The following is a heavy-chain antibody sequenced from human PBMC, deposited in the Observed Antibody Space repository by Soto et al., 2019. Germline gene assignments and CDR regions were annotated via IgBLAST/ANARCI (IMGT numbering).Heavy chain of an antibody. D-gene: IGHD3-10*01. CDR1: GGSISSYY. V-gene: IGHV4-59*08. Sequence: QVQLQESGPGLVKPSETLSLTCTVSGGSISSYYWSWIRQPPGKGLEWIGYIYYSGSTNYNPSLKRRVTISVDTSKNQFSLKLNSMTAADPAVYYCARHNYGSGSTYFDYWGQGTLVTVSS. J-gene: IGHJ4*02. CDR2: IYYSGST. CDR3: ARHNYGSGSTYFDY.